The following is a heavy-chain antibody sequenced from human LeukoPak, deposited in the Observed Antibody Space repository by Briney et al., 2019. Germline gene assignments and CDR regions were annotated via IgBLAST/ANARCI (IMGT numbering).Heavy chain of an antibody. CDR3: ANTGLPDAFDI. J-gene: IGHJ3*02. CDR2: IRYDGSNK. D-gene: IGHD5-12*01. Sequence: WVAFIRYDGSNKYYADSVKGRFTISRDNSKNTLYLQMNSLRAEDTAVYYCANTGLPDAFDIWGQGTMVTVSS. V-gene: IGHV3-30*02.